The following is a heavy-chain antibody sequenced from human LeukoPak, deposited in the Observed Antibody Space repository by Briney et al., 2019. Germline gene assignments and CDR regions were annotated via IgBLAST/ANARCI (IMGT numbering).Heavy chain of an antibody. CDR2: IGSSGSYI. V-gene: IGHV3-21*01. D-gene: IGHD2-15*01. Sequence: PGGSLRLSCEVSGFTFSSYHMNWVRQAPGKGLEWVSSIGSSGSYIYYADSLTGRFTISRDNAKNSLYLQMNSLRAEDTAVYYCAREGRKSRGVDIVRKKETGYYYYMDVWGKGTTVTVSS. J-gene: IGHJ6*03. CDR1: GFTFSSYH. CDR3: AREGRKSRGVDIVRKKETGYYYYMDV.